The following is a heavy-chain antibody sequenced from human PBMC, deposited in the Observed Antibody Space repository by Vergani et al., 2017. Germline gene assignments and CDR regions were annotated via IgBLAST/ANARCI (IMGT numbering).Heavy chain of an antibody. D-gene: IGHD3-3*01. CDR2: IWYDGATR. Sequence: QVRLVESGGGVVQTGGSLRLSCEASGFTFSDYNMHWVRQAPGKGLEWVAVIWYDGATRCMADAVKGRFTISRDNSKNTVNLQMNRLRADDTAVYFCGKNHSESYTTYYSLWSGPEFDSRAQGTLVTVAA. V-gene: IGHV3-33*03. CDR3: GKNHSESYTTYYSLWSGPEFDS. J-gene: IGHJ4*02. CDR1: GFTFSDYN.